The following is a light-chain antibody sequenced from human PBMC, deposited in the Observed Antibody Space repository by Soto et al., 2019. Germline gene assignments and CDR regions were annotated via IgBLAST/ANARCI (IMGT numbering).Light chain of an antibody. Sequence: SALTQPASVSGSPGHSITISCTGTGSDVGSYKYVSWYQQHPGKAPKLIIFEVSNRPSGVSDRFSGSKSGNRASLAISGLQAEDEADYYCSSYTSISSLGVFGTGTKVTVL. J-gene: IGLJ1*01. CDR3: SSYTSISSLGV. V-gene: IGLV2-14*01. CDR2: EVS. CDR1: GSDVGSYKY.